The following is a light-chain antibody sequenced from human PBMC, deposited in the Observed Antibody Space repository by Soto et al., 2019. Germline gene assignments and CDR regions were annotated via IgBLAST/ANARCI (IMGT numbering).Light chain of an antibody. Sequence: DIQMTQSQSSLSVSVGDRVTITCQASHDITNYLNWYQQKPGKAPKLLIYDVSKLETGVPSRFSGSGSGTDFTFTISSLQPEDIATYFCQQYDDLPITFGQGTRLEIK. CDR1: HDITNY. J-gene: IGKJ5*01. CDR3: QQYDDLPIT. V-gene: IGKV1-33*01. CDR2: DVS.